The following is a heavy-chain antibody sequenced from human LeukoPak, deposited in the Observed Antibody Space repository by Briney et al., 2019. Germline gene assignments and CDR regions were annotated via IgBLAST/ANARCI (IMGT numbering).Heavy chain of an antibody. J-gene: IGHJ4*02. CDR1: GGSISSGGSY. CDR3: VRPLNGYDHASPYDS. V-gene: IGHV4-39*01. D-gene: IGHD5-12*01. CDR2: IYYIGTT. Sequence: SETLSLTCTVSGGSISSGGSYWAWIRQPPGRGLEWIGSIYYIGTTYYNPSLKSRVTISVDTSKNQFSLKLSSVTAADTAMYYCVRPLNGYDHASPYDSWGQGTLVTVSS.